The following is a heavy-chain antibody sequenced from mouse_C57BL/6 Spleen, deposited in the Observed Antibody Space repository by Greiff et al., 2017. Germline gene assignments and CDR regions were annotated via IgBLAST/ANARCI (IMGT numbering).Heavy chain of an antibody. CDR3: ARERGDYDGAWFAY. CDR1: GYAFTNYL. CDR2: INPGSGGT. Sequence: VQLQQSGAELVRPGTSVKVSCKASGYAFTNYLIEWVKQRPGQGLEWIGVINPGSGGTNYNEKFKGKATLTADKSSSTAYMQLSGLTSEDSAVYFCARERGDYDGAWFAYWGQGTLVTVSA. V-gene: IGHV1-54*01. D-gene: IGHD1-1*01. J-gene: IGHJ3*01.